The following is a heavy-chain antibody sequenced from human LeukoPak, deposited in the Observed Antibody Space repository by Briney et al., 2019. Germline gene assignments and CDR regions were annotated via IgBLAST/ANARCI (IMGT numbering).Heavy chain of an antibody. CDR2: MNHSGST. CDR1: GGSISSSDYY. V-gene: IGHV4-39*07. Sequence: PSETLSLTCTVSGGSISSSDYYWSWIRQPPGKGLEWIGEMNHSGSTNYNPSLKSRVTISVDTSKNQFSLKLNSVTAADTAVYYCARTVEMATIDYWGQGTLVTVSS. J-gene: IGHJ4*02. D-gene: IGHD5-24*01. CDR3: ARTVEMATIDY.